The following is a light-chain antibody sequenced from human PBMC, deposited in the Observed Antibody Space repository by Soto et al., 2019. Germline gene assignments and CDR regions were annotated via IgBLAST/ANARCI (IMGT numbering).Light chain of an antibody. CDR1: SSDVGAYNY. Sequence: QSALTQPASVSGSPGQSITISCTGTSSDVGAYNYVSWYQQHPGKVPKLIIHEVSNRPSGVSNRFSGSKSGNTASLTISGLHTEDEADYYCSSHGGSSPFYVFGTGTKVTVL. J-gene: IGLJ1*01. CDR3: SSHGGSSPFYV. V-gene: IGLV2-14*01. CDR2: EVS.